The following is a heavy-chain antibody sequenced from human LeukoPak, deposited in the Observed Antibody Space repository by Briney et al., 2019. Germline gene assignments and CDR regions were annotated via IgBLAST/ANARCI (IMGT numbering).Heavy chain of an antibody. Sequence: GGSLRLSCAASGFTFSNAWMSWVRQAPGKGLEWVGRIKSKTDGGTTDYAAPVKGRFTISRDDSKNTLYLQMNSLKTEDTAVYYCTTFFGRSYYYDSSGYFDYWGQGTLVTVSS. V-gene: IGHV3-15*01. CDR1: GFTFSNAW. CDR3: TTFFGRSYYYDSSGYFDY. CDR2: IKSKTDGGTT. J-gene: IGHJ4*02. D-gene: IGHD3-22*01.